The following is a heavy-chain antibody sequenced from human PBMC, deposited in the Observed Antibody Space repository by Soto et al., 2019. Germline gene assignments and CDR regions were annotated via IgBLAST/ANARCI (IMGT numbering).Heavy chain of an antibody. D-gene: IGHD6-19*01. CDR1: GGSISSYY. V-gene: IGHV4-59*08. CDR3: ARLSYSIGWTDAFDI. Sequence: QVQLQESGPGLVKPSETLSLTCTVSGGSISSYYWSWIRQPPGKGLEWIGYIYYSGSTNYNPSLKSRATISVDTSKNQFSLKLSSVTAADTAVYYCARLSYSIGWTDAFDIWGQGTMVTVSS. CDR2: IYYSGST. J-gene: IGHJ3*02.